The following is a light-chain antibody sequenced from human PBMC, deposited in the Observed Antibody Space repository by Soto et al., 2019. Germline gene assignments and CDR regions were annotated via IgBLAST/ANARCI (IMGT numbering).Light chain of an antibody. CDR3: KSYAGSNTYV. CDR2: TNN. V-gene: IGLV1-44*01. Sequence: QSALTQPPSASGTPGQRVTISCSGSSSNIGSGFVYWYQHLPGTAPKLLISTNNERPSGVPDRFSGSKSGNTASLTVSGPQAADEADYFCKSYAGSNTYVFGSGTKVTVL. CDR1: SSNIGSGF. J-gene: IGLJ1*01.